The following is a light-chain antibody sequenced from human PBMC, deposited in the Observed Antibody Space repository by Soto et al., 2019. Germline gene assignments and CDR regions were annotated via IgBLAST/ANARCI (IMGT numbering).Light chain of an antibody. CDR3: QQYNNWPFT. J-gene: IGKJ3*01. V-gene: IGKV3-15*01. CDR1: QSVSSS. CDR2: GAS. Sequence: EIVMTQSPATLPVSPGERATLSCRASQSVSSSLAWYQQKPGQAPRLLIYGASTRATGIPVRFSGSGSGTEFTLTISSLQSEDFAVYFCQQYNNWPFTFGPGTRVDI.